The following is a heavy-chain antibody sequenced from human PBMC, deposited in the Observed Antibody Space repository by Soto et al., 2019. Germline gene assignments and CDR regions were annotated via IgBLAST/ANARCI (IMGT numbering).Heavy chain of an antibody. CDR3: AREGSRAEDVLRYFDWLSPPYYYGMDV. Sequence: PSETLSLTCAVYGGSFSGYYRSWIRQPPGKGLEWIGEINHRGSTNYNPSLKSRVTISVDTSKNQFSLKLSSVTAADTAVYYCAREGSRAEDVLRYFDWLSPPYYYGMDVWGQGTTVT. CDR1: GGSFSGYY. J-gene: IGHJ6*02. V-gene: IGHV4-34*01. D-gene: IGHD3-9*01. CDR2: INHRGST.